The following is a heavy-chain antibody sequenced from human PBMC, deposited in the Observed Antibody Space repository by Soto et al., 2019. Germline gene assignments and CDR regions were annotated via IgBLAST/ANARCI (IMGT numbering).Heavy chain of an antibody. J-gene: IGHJ4*02. CDR3: ASSYGSGYRAFDY. Sequence: QVQSVQSGAEVKKPGSSVRVSCKASGDTFTFYSINWVRQAPGLGLEWMGRINPILSMSNYAQRFQGRVTMTADKSTSTAHMELSSLRSEDTAMYYCASSYGSGYRAFDYWGQGALVTVSS. V-gene: IGHV1-69*02. CDR1: GDTFTFYS. D-gene: IGHD3-10*01. CDR2: INPILSMS.